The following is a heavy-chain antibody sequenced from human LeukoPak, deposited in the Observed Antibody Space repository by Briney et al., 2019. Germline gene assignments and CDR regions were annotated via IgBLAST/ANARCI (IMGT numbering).Heavy chain of an antibody. D-gene: IGHD6-19*01. CDR2: IRQSGGT. V-gene: IGHV4-34*01. CDR1: GGSFSTYF. Sequence: PSETLSLTCAVYGGSFSTYFWSWIRQAPGKGLEWIGEIRQSGGTNYNPSLKSRLTISVDTSKNQFSLKLNSVTAADTAVYYCARDYGEWLVPSSWGQGTVATVSS. J-gene: IGHJ5*02. CDR3: ARDYGEWLVPSS.